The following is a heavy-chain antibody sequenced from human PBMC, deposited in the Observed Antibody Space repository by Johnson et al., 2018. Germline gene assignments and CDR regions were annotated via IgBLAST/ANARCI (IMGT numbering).Heavy chain of an antibody. Sequence: QVQLVQSGAEVEKPGSSVKVSCKASGGTFSSYTISWVRQAPGQGLEWMGRIIPILGIANYAQKFQGRVTITADKSTSTAYRELSSRRSEDTAVYYCAGLLSHDYGDYEYWGQGTLVTVSS. D-gene: IGHD4-17*01. CDR1: GGTFSSYT. CDR3: AGLLSHDYGDYEY. V-gene: IGHV1-69*02. CDR2: IIPILGIA. J-gene: IGHJ4*02.